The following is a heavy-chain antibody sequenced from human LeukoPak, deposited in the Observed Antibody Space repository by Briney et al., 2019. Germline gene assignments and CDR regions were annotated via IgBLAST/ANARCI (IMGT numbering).Heavy chain of an antibody. Sequence: SQTLSLTCTVSGGSISSGGYYWSWIRQPPGKGLEWIGYIYHSGSTYYNPSLKGRVTISLDTSKNQFSLKLTSVTAADTAFFYCARGTEKIVAVAGTWGQGTLVTVSS. CDR3: ARGTEKIVAVAGT. CDR1: GGSISSGGYY. CDR2: IYHSGST. V-gene: IGHV4-30-2*01. J-gene: IGHJ5*02. D-gene: IGHD6-19*01.